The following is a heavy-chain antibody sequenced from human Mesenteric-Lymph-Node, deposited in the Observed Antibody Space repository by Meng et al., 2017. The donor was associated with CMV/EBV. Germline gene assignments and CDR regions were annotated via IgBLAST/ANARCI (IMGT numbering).Heavy chain of an antibody. D-gene: IGHD4/OR15-4a*01. V-gene: IGHV3-33*06. CDR3: AKDLGSYGVNSYYYYGLDV. CDR2: VWYGGNTK. J-gene: IGHJ6*02. CDR1: GFSFSDYW. Sequence: GESLKISCAASGFSFSDYWMSWVRQVPGKGLEWVAAVWYGGNTKYYADSVRGRFTISRDDSKNTLSLQMNSLRGEDTAVYYCAKDLGSYGVNSYYYYGLDVWGQGTTVTVSS.